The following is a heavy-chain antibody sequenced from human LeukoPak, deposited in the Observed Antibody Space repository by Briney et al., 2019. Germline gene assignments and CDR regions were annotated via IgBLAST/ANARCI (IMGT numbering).Heavy chain of an antibody. Sequence: GGSLRLSCAASGFTFSLYWMHWVRQAPGTGLEWVSRISSDGRSTIYADSVKGRFTISRDNAKNTLYLQMNSLRAEDTAVYYCAKDRGGGFDYWGQGTLVTVSS. CDR1: GFTFSLYW. CDR3: AKDRGGGFDY. D-gene: IGHD3-10*01. V-gene: IGHV3-74*01. J-gene: IGHJ4*02. CDR2: ISSDGRST.